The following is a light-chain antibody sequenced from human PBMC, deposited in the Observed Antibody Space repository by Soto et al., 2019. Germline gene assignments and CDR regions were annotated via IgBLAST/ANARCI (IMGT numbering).Light chain of an antibody. Sequence: TSTHVGRYNYVSWYQQHPGKAPKLMVYDVSNRPSWVSNRFSGSKSGITASLTISGLQAEDEADYYCTSYTSDGTYVFGPGTKVTVL. CDR2: DVS. V-gene: IGLV2-14*04. CDR1: STHVGRYNY. CDR3: TSYTSDGTYV. J-gene: IGLJ1*01.